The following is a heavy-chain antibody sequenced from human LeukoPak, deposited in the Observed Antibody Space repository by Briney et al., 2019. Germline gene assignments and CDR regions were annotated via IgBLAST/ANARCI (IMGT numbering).Heavy chain of an antibody. CDR3: ASLWGQAARPDY. V-gene: IGHV4-34*01. Sequence: SETLSLTCAVYGGSFSGYYWSWIRQPPGKGLEWIGEINHSGSTNYNPSLKSRVTISVDTSKNQFSLKLSPVTAADTAVYYCASLWGQAARPDYWGQGTLVTVSS. CDR2: INHSGST. J-gene: IGHJ4*02. D-gene: IGHD6-6*01. CDR1: GGSFSGYY.